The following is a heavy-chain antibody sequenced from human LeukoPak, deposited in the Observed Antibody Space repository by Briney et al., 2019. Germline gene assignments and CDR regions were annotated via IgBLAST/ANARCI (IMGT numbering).Heavy chain of an antibody. V-gene: IGHV4-4*07. Sequence: ETLSLPCTLSAHSIGNYYGSWLREPGGKGVEWIGRIYSSGNTNYKPSLKSRVTMSVDTSKNQFSLKLKSVTPADTAVYYCAKDRGTGWYGIDYWGQGTLVTVPS. CDR2: IYSSGNT. D-gene: IGHD6-19*01. CDR1: AHSIGNYY. CDR3: AKDRGTGWYGIDY. J-gene: IGHJ4*02.